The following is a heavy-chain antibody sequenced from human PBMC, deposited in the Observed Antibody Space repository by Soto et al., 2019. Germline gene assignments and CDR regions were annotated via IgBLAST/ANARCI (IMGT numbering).Heavy chain of an antibody. CDR1: VYAFTSYY. J-gene: IGHJ4*02. D-gene: IGHD3-3*01. V-gene: IGHV1-2*04. Sequence: SVNVCCKSSVYAFTSYYMHLVRQAPGQGLEWMGWINPNSGGTNYAQKFQGWVTMTRDTSISTAYMEMSRLRSDDTAVYYCARGPDLGEYYFDYWGQGTLVTVSS. CDR2: INPNSGGT. CDR3: ARGPDLGEYYFDY.